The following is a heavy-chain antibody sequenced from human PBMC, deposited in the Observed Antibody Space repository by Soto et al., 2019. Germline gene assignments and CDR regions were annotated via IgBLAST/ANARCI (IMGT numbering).Heavy chain of an antibody. V-gene: IGHV1-46*01. J-gene: IGHJ4*02. Sequence: QVQLVQSGAEVTKPGASVKVSCRASGYTFSSYYIHWVRQAPGQGLEWVGVINPNGGGTRYAQRFQGRVTLTRDTSTSTVYMDLSRLRSDATAVFYCARDLASETGTTYWGQGTLVTVSS. D-gene: IGHD1-7*01. CDR2: INPNGGGT. CDR3: ARDLASETGTTY. CDR1: GYTFSSYY.